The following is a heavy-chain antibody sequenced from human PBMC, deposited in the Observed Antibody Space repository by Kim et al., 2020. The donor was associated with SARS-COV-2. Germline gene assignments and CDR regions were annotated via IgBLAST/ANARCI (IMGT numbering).Heavy chain of an antibody. CDR3: ARSGCSGGSCYPASWDY. V-gene: IGHV3-11*03. Sequence: VKGRFPNSRDHAKNSLYLQMNSLRAEDTAVYYCARSGCSGGSCYPASWDYWGQGTLVTVSS. J-gene: IGHJ4*02. D-gene: IGHD2-15*01.